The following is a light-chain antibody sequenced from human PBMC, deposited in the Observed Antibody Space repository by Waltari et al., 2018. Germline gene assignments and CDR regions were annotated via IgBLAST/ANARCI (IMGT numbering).Light chain of an antibody. CDR3: AAWDDSLNGWV. CDR1: SSNIGSNT. CDR2: SNN. Sequence: QSVLTQPPSASGTPGQRVTISCSGSSSNIGSNTVNWYQQLPGTAPNLLIYSNNQRPSGGPDRFSGSKSGTSASLAISGRQSEDEADYYCAAWDDSLNGWVFGGGTKLTVL. J-gene: IGLJ3*02. V-gene: IGLV1-44*01.